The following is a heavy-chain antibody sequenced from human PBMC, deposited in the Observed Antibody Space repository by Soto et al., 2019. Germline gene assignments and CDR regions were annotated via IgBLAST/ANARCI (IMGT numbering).Heavy chain of an antibody. J-gene: IGHJ5*02. CDR3: ARSGYSSGLPNWFDP. CDR1: GGTFSSYA. Sequence: QVQLVQSGAEVKKPGSSVKVSCKASGGTFSSYAISWVRQAPGQGLEWMGGIIPIFGTATYAQKFQGRVTITADESTSTAYMELSSLRSEDTAVYYCARSGYSSGLPNWFDPWGQGTLVTVSS. D-gene: IGHD6-19*01. V-gene: IGHV1-69*12. CDR2: IIPIFGTA.